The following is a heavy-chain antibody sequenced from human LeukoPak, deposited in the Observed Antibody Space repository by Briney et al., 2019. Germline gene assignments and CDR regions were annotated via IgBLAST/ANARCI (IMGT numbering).Heavy chain of an antibody. CDR2: IYYTGST. Sequence: SETLSLTCAVSGGSISTHFWTWIRQPPGMGLEWIGYIYYTGSTNYNPSLKSRVTISLDTSKNQFSLHLSFVTAADTAVYYCARAPNGYYPLDYWGQGTLVTVSS. J-gene: IGHJ4*02. CDR3: ARAPNGYYPLDY. V-gene: IGHV4-59*11. CDR1: GGSISTHF. D-gene: IGHD3-22*01.